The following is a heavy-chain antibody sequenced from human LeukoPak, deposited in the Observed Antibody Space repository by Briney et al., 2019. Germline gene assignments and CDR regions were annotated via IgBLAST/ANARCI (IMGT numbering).Heavy chain of an antibody. V-gene: IGHV3-64D*06. CDR2: ISSNGGST. D-gene: IGHD1-7*01. Sequence: GGSLRLSCSASGFTFNSYTMHWVRQPPGKGLDYVSAISSNGGSTYYADSVKGRFTISRDNSKSTLFLQMRSLRAEDTAVYYCVSLWAGTTANWGQGTLVTVSS. J-gene: IGHJ4*02. CDR3: VSLWAGTTAN. CDR1: GFTFNSYT.